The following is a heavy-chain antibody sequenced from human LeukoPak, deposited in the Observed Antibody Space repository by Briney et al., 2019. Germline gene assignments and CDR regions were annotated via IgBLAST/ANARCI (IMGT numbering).Heavy chain of an antibody. Sequence: PGGSLRLSCAASGFTFSSYWMHWVRQAPGKGLEWVSGISWNSGSIGYADSVKGRFTISRDNAKNSLYLQMNSLRAEDTALYYCAKASARGSSPFDYWGQGTLVTVSS. D-gene: IGHD1-26*01. V-gene: IGHV3-9*01. CDR2: ISWNSGSI. J-gene: IGHJ4*02. CDR3: AKASARGSSPFDY. CDR1: GFTFSSYW.